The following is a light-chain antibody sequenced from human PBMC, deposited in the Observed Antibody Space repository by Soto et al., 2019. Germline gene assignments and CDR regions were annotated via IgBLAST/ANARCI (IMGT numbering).Light chain of an antibody. J-gene: IGKJ4*01. CDR2: SAS. V-gene: IGKV3-20*01. CDR3: QRYGGSPPVT. Sequence: EVVLTQSPGTLSLSPGERATLSCRASQSFSSSNLAWYQHKPGQPPKLIVYSASRRATGIPDRFSGSGSGTDFTLTISRLEPEDFALYYCQRYGGSPPVTFGGVTKVDIK. CDR1: QSFSSSN.